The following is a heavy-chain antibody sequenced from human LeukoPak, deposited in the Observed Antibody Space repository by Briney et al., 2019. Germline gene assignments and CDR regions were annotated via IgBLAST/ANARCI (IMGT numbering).Heavy chain of an antibody. V-gene: IGHV3-7*01. Sequence: GGSLRLSCAASGFTFSSYWMSWVRQAPGKGLEWVANIKQEGSEKYYVDSVKGRFTISRDNAKDSLYLQMNSLRAEDTAVHFCARVRRAKRQNRYYFYYYMDVWGKGTTVTVSS. CDR1: GFTFSSYW. D-gene: IGHD1-14*01. J-gene: IGHJ6*03. CDR2: IKQEGSEK. CDR3: ARVRRAKRQNRYYFYYYMDV.